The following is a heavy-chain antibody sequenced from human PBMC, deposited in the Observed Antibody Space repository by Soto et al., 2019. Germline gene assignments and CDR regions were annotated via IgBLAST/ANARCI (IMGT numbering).Heavy chain of an antibody. J-gene: IGHJ4*02. CDR2: ISGSGGST. CDR1: GFTFSSYA. Sequence: GGSLRLSCAASGFTFSSYAMGWLRQTPEKGLEWVSVISGSGGSTYYADSVKGRFTISRDNSKNTLYLQMNSLRAEDTAVYYCAKDYSNYDRFFNYWGQGTLVTVSS. V-gene: IGHV3-23*01. D-gene: IGHD4-4*01. CDR3: AKDYSNYDRFFNY.